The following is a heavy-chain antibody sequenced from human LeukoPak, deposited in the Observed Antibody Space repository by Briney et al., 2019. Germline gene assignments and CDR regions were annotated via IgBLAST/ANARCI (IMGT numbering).Heavy chain of an antibody. CDR2: IIPILGIA. CDR3: ARDLTIFGVVSNFDC. Sequence: SVKVSCKASGGTFSSYAISWVRQAPGQGLEWMGRIIPILGIANYAQRFQGRVTITADKSTSTAYMELSSLRSEDTAVYYCARDLTIFGVVSNFDCWGQGTLVTVSS. V-gene: IGHV1-69*04. CDR1: GGTFSSYA. J-gene: IGHJ4*02. D-gene: IGHD3-3*01.